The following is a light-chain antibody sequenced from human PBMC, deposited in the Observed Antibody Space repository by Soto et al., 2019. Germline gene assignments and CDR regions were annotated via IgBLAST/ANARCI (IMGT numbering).Light chain of an antibody. Sequence: EIVLTQSPATLSLSPGERATLSCRASQSVGNNLAWYQQKPGQAPRLLIYGASSRATGIPDRFSGSGSGTDFTLTISRLEPEDFGVYYCQQYGSSPWTFGQGTKVDIK. CDR3: QQYGSSPWT. V-gene: IGKV3-20*01. CDR1: QSVGNN. J-gene: IGKJ1*01. CDR2: GAS.